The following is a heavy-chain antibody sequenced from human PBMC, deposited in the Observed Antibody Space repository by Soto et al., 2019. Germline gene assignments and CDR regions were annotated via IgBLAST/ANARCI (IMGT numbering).Heavy chain of an antibody. CDR1: GDSVSSNGVA. CDR3: ARGRKSAFDY. Sequence: QVQLQQSGPGLMKPSQTLSLTCAISGDSVSSNGVAWNWIRQSPSRGLEWLGRTYYASKWNNNYSTSVKSRITINPYTSKNQFSLQLHFVTPADTAVYYCARGRKSAFDYWGLGTLVTVSS. V-gene: IGHV6-1*01. J-gene: IGHJ4*02. CDR2: TYYASKWNN.